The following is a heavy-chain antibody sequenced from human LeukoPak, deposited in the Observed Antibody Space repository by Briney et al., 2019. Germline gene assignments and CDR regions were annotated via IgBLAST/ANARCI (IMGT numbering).Heavy chain of an antibody. D-gene: IGHD1-1*01. CDR3: ARGRTEYNNAAFGY. CDR2: INHSGST. V-gene: IGHV4-34*01. Sequence: SETLSLNCAVYGGSFSGYYWSWIRQPPGKGLEWIGEINHSGSTTYNPSFKSRVTISGDTSKNQFSLKLSSVTAADTAAYYCARGRTEYNNAAFGYWGQGTLVTVSS. CDR1: GGSFSGYY. J-gene: IGHJ4*02.